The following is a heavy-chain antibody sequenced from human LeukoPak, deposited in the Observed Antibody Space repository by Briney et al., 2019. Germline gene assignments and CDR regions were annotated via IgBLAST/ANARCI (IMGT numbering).Heavy chain of an antibody. J-gene: IGHJ4*02. D-gene: IGHD6-13*01. CDR1: GGSISSSSYY. V-gene: IGHV4-39*07. CDR2: IYYSGST. Sequence: PSETLSLTCTVSGGSISSSSYYWGWIRQPPGKGLEWIGSIYYSGSTYYNPSLKSRVTISVDTSKNQFSLKLSSVTAADTAVYYCARGVRSIAAATFDYWGQGTLVTVSS. CDR3: ARGVRSIAAATFDY.